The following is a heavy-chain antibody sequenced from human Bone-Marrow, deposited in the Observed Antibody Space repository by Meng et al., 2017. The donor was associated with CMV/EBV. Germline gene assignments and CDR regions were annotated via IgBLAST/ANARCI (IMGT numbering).Heavy chain of an antibody. Sequence: ASVKVSCKASGYIFTGNFIHWVRQAPGQGLEWMGWINPISGDTTYIQKLQGRVTMTRDTSINTVYMEMASLRSDDTAIYYCARDEGGGSYRAYDVWGQGTIVAASS. J-gene: IGHJ3*01. V-gene: IGHV1-2*02. CDR2: INPISGDT. CDR1: GYIFTGNF. D-gene: IGHD1-26*01. CDR3: ARDEGGGSYRAYDV.